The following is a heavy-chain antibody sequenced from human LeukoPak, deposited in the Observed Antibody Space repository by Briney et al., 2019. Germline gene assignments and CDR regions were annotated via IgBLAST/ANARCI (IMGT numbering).Heavy chain of an antibody. CDR2: ISGSGGST. V-gene: IGHV3-23*01. D-gene: IGHD2-2*01. J-gene: IGHJ5*02. CDR1: GFTFSSYA. Sequence: GGSLRLSCAASGFTFSSYAMSWVRQAPGKGLEWVSAISGSGGSTYYADSVKGRFTISRDNSKNTLYLQMNSLTAEDTAVYYCAKSPPPPSIVVVPLVSWGQGTLVTVSS. CDR3: AKSPPPPSIVVVPLVS.